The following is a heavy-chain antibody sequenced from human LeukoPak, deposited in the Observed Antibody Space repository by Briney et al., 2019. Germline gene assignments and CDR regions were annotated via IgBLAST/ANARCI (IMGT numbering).Heavy chain of an antibody. CDR2: IYYSGST. J-gene: IGHJ4*02. D-gene: IGHD1-26*01. CDR3: ARHNGVGANFFDY. Sequence: PSETLSLTCTVSGGSISSYYWSWIRQSPGKGLEWIGYIYYSGSTYYNPSLKSRVTISVDTSKNQFSLKLSSVTAADTAVYYCARHNGVGANFFDYWGQGTLVTVSS. V-gene: IGHV4-59*04. CDR1: GGSISSYY.